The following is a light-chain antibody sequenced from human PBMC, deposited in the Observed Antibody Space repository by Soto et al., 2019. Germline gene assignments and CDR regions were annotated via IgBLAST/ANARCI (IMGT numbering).Light chain of an antibody. V-gene: IGLV2-14*01. CDR3: SSYSSSSTHYV. CDR1: SSDVGGFNY. CDR2: EVS. Sequence: QSVLTQPASVSGSPGQSITISCTGSSSDVGGFNYVSWYQQSPGKAPKLMIYEVSNRPSGVSNRFSGSKSGNTASLTISGLQAEDEADYYCSSYSSSSTHYVFGTATKLTVL. J-gene: IGLJ1*01.